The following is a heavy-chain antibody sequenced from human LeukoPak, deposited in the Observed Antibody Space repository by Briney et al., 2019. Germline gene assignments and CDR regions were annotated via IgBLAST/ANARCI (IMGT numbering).Heavy chain of an antibody. CDR2: ISSSGSTI. CDR3: ARDGDGGALFDY. Sequence: GGSLRLSCAASGLTVSSSYMNWVRQAPGKGLEWVSYISSSGSTIYYADSVKGRFTISRDNAKNSLYLQMNSLRAEDTAVYYCARDGDGGALFDYWGQGTLVTVSS. D-gene: IGHD3-16*01. V-gene: IGHV3-48*03. CDR1: GLTVSSSY. J-gene: IGHJ4*02.